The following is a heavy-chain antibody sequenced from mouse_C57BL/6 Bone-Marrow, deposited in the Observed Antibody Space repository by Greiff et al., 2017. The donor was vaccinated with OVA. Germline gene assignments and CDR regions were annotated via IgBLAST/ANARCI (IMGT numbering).Heavy chain of an antibody. CDR1: GYTFTSYW. Sequence: QVQLQQPGAELVRPGSSVKLSCKASGYTFTSYWMHWVKQRPIQGLEWIGNIDPSDSETHYNQKFKDKATLTVDKSSGTAYMQLSSLTSEDSAVYYCARDYYGRFDYWGQGTTLTVSS. CDR3: ARDYYGRFDY. CDR2: IDPSDSET. J-gene: IGHJ2*01. V-gene: IGHV1-52*01. D-gene: IGHD1-1*01.